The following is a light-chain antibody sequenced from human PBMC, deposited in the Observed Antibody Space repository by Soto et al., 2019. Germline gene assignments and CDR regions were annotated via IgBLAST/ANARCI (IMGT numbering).Light chain of an antibody. CDR1: QSVSSY. CDR3: QYYDTSPYT. CDR2: GAS. J-gene: IGKJ2*01. Sequence: EIVLTQSPATLSLSPGERATLSCRASQSVSSYLAWYQQKPGQPPRLLIYGASSRATGIPDRFSGSGSGTDFTLTIGRLEPEDFAVYYCQYYDTSPYTFGQGTKVDIK. V-gene: IGKV3-20*01.